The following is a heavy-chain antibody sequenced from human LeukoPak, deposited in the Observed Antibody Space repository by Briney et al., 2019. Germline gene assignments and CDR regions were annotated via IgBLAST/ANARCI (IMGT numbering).Heavy chain of an antibody. Sequence: SVKVSCKASGGTFSSYAISWVRQAPGQGLEWMGRIIPIFGTANYAQKFQGRVTITTDESTSTAYMELSSLRSEDTAVYYCARGRGYNAWPAGYWGQGTQVTVSS. J-gene: IGHJ4*02. CDR1: GGTFSSYA. D-gene: IGHD3-22*01. V-gene: IGHV1-69*05. CDR2: IIPIFGTA. CDR3: ARGRGYNAWPAGY.